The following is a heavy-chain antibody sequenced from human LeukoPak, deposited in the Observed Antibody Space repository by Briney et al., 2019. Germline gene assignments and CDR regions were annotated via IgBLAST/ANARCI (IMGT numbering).Heavy chain of an antibody. CDR1: GYTFTGYY. V-gene: IGHV1-2*02. CDR2: INPNSGGT. D-gene: IGHD2-21*02. CDR3: ARVWNCGGDLTSGCRQASLVTVHAGNAPHPTFD. Sequence: ASVKVSCKASGYTFTGYYMHWVRQAPGQGLEWMGWINPNSGGTNYAQKFQGRVTMTRDTSISTAYMELSRLRSDDTAVYYCARVWNCGGDLTSGCRQASLVTVHAGNAPHPTFD. J-gene: IGHJ4*01.